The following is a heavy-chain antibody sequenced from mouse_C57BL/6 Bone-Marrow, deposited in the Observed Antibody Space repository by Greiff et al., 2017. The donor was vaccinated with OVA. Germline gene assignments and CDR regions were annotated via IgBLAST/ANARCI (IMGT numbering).Heavy chain of an antibody. CDR1: GFTFSSYG. D-gene: IGHD4-1*01. Sequence: EVKLMESGGDLVKPGGSLKLSCAASGFTFSSYGMSWVRQTPDKRLEWVATISSGGSYTYYPDSVKGRFTISRDNAKNTLYLQMSSLKAEDTAMYACAMLTGTSYYARDYWGQGTSVTGSS. CDR2: ISSGGSYT. J-gene: IGHJ4*01. CDR3: AMLTGTSYYARDY. V-gene: IGHV5-6*01.